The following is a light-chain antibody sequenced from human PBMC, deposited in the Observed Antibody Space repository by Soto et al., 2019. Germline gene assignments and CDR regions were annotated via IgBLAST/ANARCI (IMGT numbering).Light chain of an antibody. CDR1: QTVNNC. CDR3: QQCADDPLT. Sequence: DIPMTQSPSTLSASVGDRVTITCRASQTVNNCLAWYHQRPGKAPKLLIYDASTLETGVPSRFSGSGSGTEFTLTISGLQPDDFATYYCQQCADDPLTFGGGTTVEIK. CDR2: DAS. V-gene: IGKV1-5*01. J-gene: IGKJ4*01.